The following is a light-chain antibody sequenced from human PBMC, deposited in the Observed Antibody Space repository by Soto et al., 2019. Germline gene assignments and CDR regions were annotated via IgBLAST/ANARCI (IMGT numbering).Light chain of an antibody. Sequence: QSALTQPASVSGSPGQSITISCTGTSSDIGAYNYVSWYQQHPGKAPKVIIFEVSNRPSGVSNPFSGSKSGNTASLTISGLQPEDEADYHCSSYTGGNTYWIFGGGTKLTVL. CDR1: SSDIGAYNY. CDR3: SSYTGGNTYWI. CDR2: EVS. J-gene: IGLJ3*02. V-gene: IGLV2-14*01.